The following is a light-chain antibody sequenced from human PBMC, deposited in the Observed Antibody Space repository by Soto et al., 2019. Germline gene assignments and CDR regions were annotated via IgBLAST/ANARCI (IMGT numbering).Light chain of an antibody. V-gene: IGLV1-44*01. Sequence: QSVLTQPPSASGTPGQRVTISCSGGTSNIGINTVSWYQQFPGTTPKLLISSNSQRPSGVPDRFSGSKSGTSASLAISGLQSEDEADYYCAAWDDSLNGVVFGGGTKLTVL. CDR2: SNS. CDR3: AAWDDSLNGVV. J-gene: IGLJ2*01. CDR1: TSNIGINT.